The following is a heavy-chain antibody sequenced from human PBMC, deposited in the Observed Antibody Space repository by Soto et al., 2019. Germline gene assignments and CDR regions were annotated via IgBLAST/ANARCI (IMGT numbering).Heavy chain of an antibody. CDR1: GGTFSSYT. Sequence: SVKVSCKASGGTFSSYTISWVRQAPGQGLEWMGRIIPILGIANYAQKFQGRVTITADKSTSTAYMELSSLRSEDTAVYYCAREGYYGSGSYYLSTYYYYGMDVWGQGTTVTVSS. CDR3: AREGYYGSGSYYLSTYYYYGMDV. V-gene: IGHV1-69*04. CDR2: IIPILGIA. J-gene: IGHJ6*02. D-gene: IGHD3-10*01.